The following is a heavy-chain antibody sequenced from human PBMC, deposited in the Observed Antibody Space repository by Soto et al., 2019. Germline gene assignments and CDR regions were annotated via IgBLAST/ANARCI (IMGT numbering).Heavy chain of an antibody. J-gene: IGHJ5*02. CDR3: ARGAARYGDYVRWLDP. Sequence: SETLSLTCTVSGGSISSYYWSWIRQPPGKGLEWIGYIYYSGSTNYNPSLKSRVTISVDTSKNQFSLKLSSVTAADTAVYYCARGAARYGDYVRWLDPWGQGTLVTVAA. V-gene: IGHV4-59*12. CDR1: GGSISSYY. CDR2: IYYSGST. D-gene: IGHD4-17*01.